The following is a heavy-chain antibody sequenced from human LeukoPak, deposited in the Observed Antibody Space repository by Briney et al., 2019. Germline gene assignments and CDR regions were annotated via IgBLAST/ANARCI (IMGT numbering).Heavy chain of an antibody. CDR1: GFSVSSNY. V-gene: IGHV3-33*08. J-gene: IGHJ6*02. CDR2: IWYDGSNK. CDR3: ARDYDFWSGYLGYYYGMDV. Sequence: GGSLRLSCAASGFSVSSNYMTWVRQAPGKGLEWVAVIWYDGSNKYYADSVKGRFTISRDNSKNTLYLQMNSLRAEDTAVYYCARDYDFWSGYLGYYYGMDVWGQGTTVTVSS. D-gene: IGHD3-3*01.